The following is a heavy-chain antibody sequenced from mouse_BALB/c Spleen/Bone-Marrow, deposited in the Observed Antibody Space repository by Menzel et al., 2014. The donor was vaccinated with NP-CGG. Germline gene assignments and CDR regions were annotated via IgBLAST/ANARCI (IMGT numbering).Heavy chain of an antibody. J-gene: IGHJ4*01. CDR1: GYTFTSYV. V-gene: IGHV1-14*01. CDR3: TRGKAYAMDY. D-gene: IGHD1-3*01. CDR2: INPNNDGS. Sequence: VPLQQSGPELVKPGASVKMSCKASGYTFTSYVMHWVKQKPGQGLEWIGYINPNNDGSKYNEKFKGKATLTSDKSYSTACIEHSSQTSEDSAVYYCTRGKAYAMDYWGQGTSVTVSS.